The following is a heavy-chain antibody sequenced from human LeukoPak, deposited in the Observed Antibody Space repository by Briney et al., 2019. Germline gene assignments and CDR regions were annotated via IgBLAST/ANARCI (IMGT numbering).Heavy chain of an antibody. Sequence: PGGSLRLSCAASGFTFSSYGMSWVRQAPGKGLEWVSAISGSGGSTYYADSVKGRFTISRDNSKNTLYLQMNSLRAEDTAVYYCAREKGFWFGELLDSYYYYYMDVWGKGTTVTNSS. CDR2: ISGSGGST. J-gene: IGHJ6*03. CDR3: AREKGFWFGELLDSYYYYYMDV. V-gene: IGHV3-23*01. CDR1: GFTFSSYG. D-gene: IGHD3-10*01.